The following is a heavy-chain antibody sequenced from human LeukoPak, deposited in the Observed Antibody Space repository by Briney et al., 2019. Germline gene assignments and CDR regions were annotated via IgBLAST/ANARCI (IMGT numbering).Heavy chain of an antibody. J-gene: IGHJ4*02. CDR3: AKGEGQLWSVVDY. CDR1: GFTFSSYG. Sequence: PGGSLRLSCAASGFTFSSYGMHWVRQAPGKGLEWVAVISYDGSNKYYADSVKGLFTISRDNSKNTLYLQMNSLRAEDTAVYYCAKGEGQLWSVVDYWGQGTLVTVSS. D-gene: IGHD5-18*01. CDR2: ISYDGSNK. V-gene: IGHV3-30*18.